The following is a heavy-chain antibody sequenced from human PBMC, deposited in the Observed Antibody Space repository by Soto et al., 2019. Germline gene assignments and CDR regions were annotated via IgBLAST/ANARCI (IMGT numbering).Heavy chain of an antibody. V-gene: IGHV4-39*07. D-gene: IGHD1-26*01. CDR3: ARTYSRGSGWFPP. CDR1: GYSITPGGYF. Sequence: PSETLSLTSFVSGYSITPGGYFRSSISHRRGKGLGCIGSFYPSGSIIYNPSLRRRVSISGDTSSHQFSMSLTSVTAADTARYYCARTYSRGSGWFPPRGQGTLVTVSS. CDR2: FYPSGSI. J-gene: IGHJ5*02.